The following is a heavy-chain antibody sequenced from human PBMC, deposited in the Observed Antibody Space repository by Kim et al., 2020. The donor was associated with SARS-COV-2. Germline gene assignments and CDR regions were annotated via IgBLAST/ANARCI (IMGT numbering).Heavy chain of an antibody. D-gene: IGHD5-18*01. J-gene: IGHJ5*02. CDR3: ARPHRGYQSGWFDP. V-gene: IGHV5-51*01. Sequence: SPSFQGQVTISADKSISTAFLQWSSLKASDTAMYYCARPHRGYQSGWFDPWGQGTLVTVSS.